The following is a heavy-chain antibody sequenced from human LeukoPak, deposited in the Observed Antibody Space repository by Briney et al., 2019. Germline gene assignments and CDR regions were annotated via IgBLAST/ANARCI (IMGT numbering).Heavy chain of an antibody. CDR3: VRDYDISGPQKNFFDY. D-gene: IGHD3-22*01. CDR2: IIPMFGAV. J-gene: IGHJ4*02. CDR1: GGTFSSYA. V-gene: IGHV1-69*06. Sequence: ASVKVSCKASGGTFSSYAISWVRQAPGQGLQWMGGIIPMFGAVNYAQKFQGRVTITADKSTGTAYMELSSLRSEDTAVYYCVRDYDISGPQKNFFDYWGQGTLVTVSS.